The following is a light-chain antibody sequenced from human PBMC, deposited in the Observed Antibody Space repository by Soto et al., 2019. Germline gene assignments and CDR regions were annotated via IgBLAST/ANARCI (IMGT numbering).Light chain of an antibody. CDR3: QQYSNWPPIR. CDR1: QSVSSK. Sequence: EVVITQSPATVSVSPGERATLSCRASQSVSSKLAWYQQKPGQAPRLLIYDTSTRATGIPARFSGSGSGTEFTLTISSLQSEDFTIYYCQQYSNWPPIRFGQGARLEIK. V-gene: IGKV3-15*01. J-gene: IGKJ5*01. CDR2: DTS.